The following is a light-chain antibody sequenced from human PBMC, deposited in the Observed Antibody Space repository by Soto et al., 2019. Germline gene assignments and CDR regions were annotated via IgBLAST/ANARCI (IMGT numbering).Light chain of an antibody. Sequence: DIVMTQSPVSLPVTPGEPASISCRSSQRLRHSNGKNYLDWYLQKPGQSPQVLTYLGSSRASGVPDRFSGSGSGTDFTLKISRVEAEDVGVYYCMQALQTPITFGQGTRLEIK. J-gene: IGKJ5*01. CDR1: QRLRHSNGKNY. CDR3: MQALQTPIT. CDR2: LGS. V-gene: IGKV2-28*01.